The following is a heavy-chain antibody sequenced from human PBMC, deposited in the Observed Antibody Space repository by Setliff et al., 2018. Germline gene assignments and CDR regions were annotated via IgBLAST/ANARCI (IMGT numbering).Heavy chain of an antibody. CDR2: IYTSGST. Sequence: ETLSLTCPVSGGSISSYYWSWIRQPAGKGLEWIGRIYTSGSTNYNPSLKSRVTMSVDTSKNQFSLKLSSVTAADTAVYYCARARDTSGYFQYYFDFWGQGTLVTVSS. D-gene: IGHD3-22*01. V-gene: IGHV4-4*07. CDR1: GGSISSYY. J-gene: IGHJ4*02. CDR3: ARARDTSGYFQYYFDF.